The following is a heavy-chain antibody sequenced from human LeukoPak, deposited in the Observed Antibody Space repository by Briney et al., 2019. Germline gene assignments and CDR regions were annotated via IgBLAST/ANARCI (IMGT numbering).Heavy chain of an antibody. V-gene: IGHV4-59*08. CDR1: GGSISSYY. D-gene: IGHD6-6*01. J-gene: IGHJ4*02. CDR3: ARQSIAARRGVFYFDY. Sequence: SETLSLTCTVSGGSISSYYWSWIRQPPGKGLEWIGYTYYSGSTNYNPSLKSRVTISVDTSKNQFSLKLSSVTAADTAVYYCARQSIAARRGVFYFDYWGQGTLVTVSS. CDR2: TYYSGST.